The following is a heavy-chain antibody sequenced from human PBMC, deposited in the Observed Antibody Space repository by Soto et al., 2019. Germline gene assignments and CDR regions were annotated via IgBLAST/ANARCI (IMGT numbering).Heavy chain of an antibody. J-gene: IGHJ4*02. V-gene: IGHV4-59*01. Sequence: SETLSLTCTVSPGSITGYYWSWIRQPPGKGLEWIAHIYYTGGTNYNPSLKSRATISVDTSKSWISLKLTSVTPADTAVYYCATGGPSSQPFDYWGQGTLVTVSS. CDR1: PGSITGYY. CDR3: ATGGPSSQPFDY. CDR2: IYYTGGT.